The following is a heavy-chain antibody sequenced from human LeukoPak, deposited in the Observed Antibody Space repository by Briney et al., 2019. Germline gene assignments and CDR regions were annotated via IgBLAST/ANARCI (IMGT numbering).Heavy chain of an antibody. Sequence: GGSLRLSCAASGFTFSSYAMHWVRQAPGKGLEWVAVIPYDGSNKYYADSVKGRFTISRDNSKNTLYLQMNSLRAEDTAVYYCARSNSSSWHPFDYWGQGTLVTVSS. J-gene: IGHJ4*02. D-gene: IGHD6-13*01. V-gene: IGHV3-30*04. CDR3: ARSNSSSWHPFDY. CDR1: GFTFSSYA. CDR2: IPYDGSNK.